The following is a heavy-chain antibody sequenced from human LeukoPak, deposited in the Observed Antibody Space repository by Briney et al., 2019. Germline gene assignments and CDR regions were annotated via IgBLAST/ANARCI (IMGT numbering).Heavy chain of an antibody. CDR1: GFTFSSNA. J-gene: IGHJ4*02. CDR3: ARVAWGYYGGDYFDY. Sequence: GGSLRLSCAASGFTFSSNAMSWVRQAPGKGLEWVSGISGSGSRTCYADSVKGRLTISRDNSKNTLYLQMNSLRAEDTAVYYCARVAWGYYGGDYFDYWGQGTLVTVSS. V-gene: IGHV3-23*01. CDR2: ISGSGSRT. D-gene: IGHD4-23*01.